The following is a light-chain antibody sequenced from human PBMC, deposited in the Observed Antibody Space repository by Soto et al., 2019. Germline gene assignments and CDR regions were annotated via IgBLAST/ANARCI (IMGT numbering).Light chain of an antibody. CDR3: SSYTGSSIVV. V-gene: IGLV2-14*03. CDR1: SSDVSGYNY. J-gene: IGLJ2*01. Sequence: QSALTQPASVSGSPGQSITISCTGTSSDVSGYNYVSWYQQHPGKAPKLMIYDVSNRPSGASNRFSGSKSGNTASLTISGLQAEDEADYYCSSYTGSSIVVFGGGTKLTVL. CDR2: DVS.